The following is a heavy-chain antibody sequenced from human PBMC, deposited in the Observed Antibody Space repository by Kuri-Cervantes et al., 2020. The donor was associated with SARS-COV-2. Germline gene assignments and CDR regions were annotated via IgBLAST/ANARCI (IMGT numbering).Heavy chain of an antibody. CDR2: IRSKANSYAT. J-gene: IGHJ4*02. CDR3: AKAGRKLRYFDWLLTFGY. Sequence: GESLKISCAASGFTFSGSAMHWVRQASGKGLEWVGRIRSKANSYATAYAASVKGRFTISRDDSKNTAYLQMNSLKTEDTAVYYCAKAGRKLRYFDWLLTFGYWGQGTLVTVSS. V-gene: IGHV3-73*01. D-gene: IGHD3-9*01. CDR1: GFTFSGSA.